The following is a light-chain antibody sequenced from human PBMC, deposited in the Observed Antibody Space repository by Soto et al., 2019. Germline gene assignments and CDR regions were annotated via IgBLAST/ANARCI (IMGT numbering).Light chain of an antibody. V-gene: IGKV3-20*01. CDR3: QLYGTSPKP. J-gene: IGKJ1*01. CDR2: AAS. Sequence: EIVLTQSPGTLSLSPGERATLSCRASQTASSNYLAWYQQKPGQAPRLLIYAASTRATGIPDRFSGSGSGTDFTLSISRLEPEDFAVYYCQLYGTSPKPFGQGTKVDIK. CDR1: QTASSNY.